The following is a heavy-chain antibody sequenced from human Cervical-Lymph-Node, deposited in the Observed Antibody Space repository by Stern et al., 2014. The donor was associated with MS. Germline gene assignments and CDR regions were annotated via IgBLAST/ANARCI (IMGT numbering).Heavy chain of an antibody. D-gene: IGHD3-22*01. Sequence: VQLVESGGGVVQPGRSLRLSCVASGFSFSSHGMPWVRQAPGKGLGWVAVIAYDGSNAYYADSVKGRFTISRDNSKNTLYLQLNSLRAEDTAVYYCAKDRGMIVVVTYSLDSWGQGTLVTVSS. CDR1: GFSFSSHG. CDR2: IAYDGSNA. CDR3: AKDRGMIVVVTYSLDS. V-gene: IGHV3-30*18. J-gene: IGHJ4*02.